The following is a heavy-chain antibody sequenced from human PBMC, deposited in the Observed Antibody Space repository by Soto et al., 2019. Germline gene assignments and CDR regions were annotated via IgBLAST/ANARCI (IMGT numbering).Heavy chain of an antibody. CDR1: GFTFSSYG. CDR3: ARDHTSIAANWFDP. D-gene: IGHD6-6*01. CDR2: IWYDGSNK. Sequence: QVQLVESGGGVVQPGRSLRLSCAASGFTFSSYGMHWVRQAPGKGLEWVAVIWYDGSNKYYADSVKGRFTISRDNSKNTLYLQMNSLRAEDTAVYYCARDHTSIAANWFDPCGQGTLVTVSS. V-gene: IGHV3-33*01. J-gene: IGHJ5*02.